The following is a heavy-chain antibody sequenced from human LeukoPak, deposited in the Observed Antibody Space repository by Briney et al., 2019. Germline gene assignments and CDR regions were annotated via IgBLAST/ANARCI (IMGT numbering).Heavy chain of an antibody. CDR1: GVSISSYH. CDR3: ARVYSSGWYFFDY. V-gene: IGHV4-59*12. J-gene: IGHJ4*02. CDR2: IYYSGST. D-gene: IGHD6-19*01. Sequence: TSETLSLTCTVSGVSISSYHWIWLRQPPGKGLEWIGYIYYSGSTHYNPSLKSRVTISVDTSKNQFSLKLRSVPAAHAHVYYYARVYSSGWYFFDYWGQGTLVTVSS.